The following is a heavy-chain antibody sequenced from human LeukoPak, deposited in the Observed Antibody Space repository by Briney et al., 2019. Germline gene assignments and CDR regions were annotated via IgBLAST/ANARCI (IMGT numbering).Heavy chain of an antibody. CDR1: GGTFSSYA. CDR2: IIPILGIA. J-gene: IGHJ5*02. Sequence: ASVKVSCKASGGTFSSYAISWVRQAPGQGLEWMGRIIPILGIANYAQKFQGRVTITADKSTSTAYMELSSLRSEDTAVYYCARVGDIWSGNWFDPWGQGTLVTVSS. D-gene: IGHD3-3*01. V-gene: IGHV1-69*04. CDR3: ARVGDIWSGNWFDP.